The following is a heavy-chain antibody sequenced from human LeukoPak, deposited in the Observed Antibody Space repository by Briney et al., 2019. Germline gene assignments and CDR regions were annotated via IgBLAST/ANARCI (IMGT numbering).Heavy chain of an antibody. J-gene: IGHJ1*01. D-gene: IGHD4-17*01. CDR1: GGTFSSYA. CDR3: AGSTVTRLAEYFQH. V-gene: IGHV1-69*13. Sequence: ASVKVSCKASGGTFSSYAISWVRQAPGQGPEWMGGIIPIFGTANYAQKFQGRVTITADESTSTAYMELSILRSEDTAVYYCAGSTVTRLAEYFQHWGQGTLVTVSS. CDR2: IIPIFGTA.